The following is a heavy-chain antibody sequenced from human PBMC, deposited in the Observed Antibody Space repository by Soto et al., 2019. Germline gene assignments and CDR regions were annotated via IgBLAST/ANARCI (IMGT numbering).Heavy chain of an antibody. Sequence: SGPTLVNPTQTLTLTCSFSGFSLKTSAVGVGWIRQPPGQALEWIAFIFGDDDKRYSPSLKTRLTITKDTSKNQVVLIMTNMDPVDTATYYCARIGPLPDSLEWLPPDYWGQGTLVTVSS. CDR2: IFGDDDK. D-gene: IGHD3-3*01. CDR1: GFSLKTSAVG. V-gene: IGHV2-5*02. CDR3: ARIGPLPDSLEWLPPDY. J-gene: IGHJ4*02.